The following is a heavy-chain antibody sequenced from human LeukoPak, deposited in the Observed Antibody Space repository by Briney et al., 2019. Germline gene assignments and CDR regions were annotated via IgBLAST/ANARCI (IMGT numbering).Heavy chain of an antibody. CDR1: GGSISSYY. CDR2: IYYSGST. CDR3: ARVHKGIAVAGTVHSYYYMDV. Sequence: PSETLSLTCTVSGGSISSYYWSWIRQPPGKGLEWIGYIYYSGSTNYNPSLKSRVTISVDTSKNQFSLKLSSVTAADTAEYYRARVHKGIAVAGTVHSYYYMDVWGKGTTVTVSS. V-gene: IGHV4-59*01. J-gene: IGHJ6*03. D-gene: IGHD6-19*01.